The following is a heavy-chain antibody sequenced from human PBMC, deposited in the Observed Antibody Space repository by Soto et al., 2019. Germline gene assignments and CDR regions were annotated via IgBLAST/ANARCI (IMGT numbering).Heavy chain of an antibody. Sequence: SETLSLTCAVYGGSFSGYDWSWIRQPPGKGLEWIGEINHSGSTNYNPSLKSRVTISVDTSKNQFSLNLASVSAADTAVYYCARLGASVAWYYWGQGSLVTVSS. CDR3: ARLGASVAWYY. V-gene: IGHV4-34*01. J-gene: IGHJ4*02. D-gene: IGHD2-15*01. CDR2: INHSGST. CDR1: GGSFSGYD.